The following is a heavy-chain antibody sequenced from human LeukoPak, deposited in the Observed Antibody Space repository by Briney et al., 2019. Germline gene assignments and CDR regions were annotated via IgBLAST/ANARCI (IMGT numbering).Heavy chain of an antibody. CDR1: GGSFSGYY. V-gene: IGHV4-34*01. J-gene: IGHJ6*04. Sequence: SGTLSLTCAVYGGSFSGYYWSWIRQPPGKGLEWIGEINHSGSTNYNPSLKSRVTISVDTSKNQFSLKLSSVTAADTAVYYCARNYDYVWGSYRQHYYGMDVWGKGTTVTVSS. CDR3: ARNYDYVWGSYRQHYYGMDV. D-gene: IGHD3-16*02. CDR2: INHSGST.